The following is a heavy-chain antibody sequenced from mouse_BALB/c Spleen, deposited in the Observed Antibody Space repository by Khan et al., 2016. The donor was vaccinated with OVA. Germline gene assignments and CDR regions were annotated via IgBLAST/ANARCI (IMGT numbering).Heavy chain of an antibody. Sequence: QVQLQQSGAELVRPGVSVKISCKGSGYTFTDFTMHWVKQSHAKSLEWIGVVNTYYGDATYNQKFKGRATMTVDKSSTTAYMELARLTSADSAIFYCGGGGGGDRFAYWGQGTLVTVSA. V-gene: IGHV1S137*01. J-gene: IGHJ3*01. CDR2: VNTYYGDA. CDR1: GYTFTDFT. CDR3: GGGGGGDRFAY.